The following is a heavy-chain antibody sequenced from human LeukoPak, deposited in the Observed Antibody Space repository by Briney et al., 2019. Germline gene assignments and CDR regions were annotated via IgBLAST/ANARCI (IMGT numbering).Heavy chain of an antibody. D-gene: IGHD3-22*01. J-gene: IGHJ4*02. V-gene: IGHV3-7*01. Sequence: GGSLRLSCAPSGNTFSSYWMSWVRQAPGMGLEWVANRKQDGSEKYYVDSVKGRFTISRDNAKNSLYLQMNSLRAEDTAVYYCARGGYYDSSGYYYWGQGTLVTVSS. CDR2: RKQDGSEK. CDR3: ARGGYYDSSGYYY. CDR1: GNTFSSYW.